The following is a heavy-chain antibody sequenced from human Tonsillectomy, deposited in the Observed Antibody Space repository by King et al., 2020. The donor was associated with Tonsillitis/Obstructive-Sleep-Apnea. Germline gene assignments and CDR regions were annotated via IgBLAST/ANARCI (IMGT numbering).Heavy chain of an antibody. D-gene: IGHD2-2*01. CDR3: ARDSRGYCSSISCYEGAFDI. CDR1: GFTFSSYG. Sequence: VQLVESGGGVVQPGRSLRLSCAASGFTFSSYGMHWVRQAPGKGLEWVAVIWYDGSNKYYADSVKGRFTISRDNSKNTLYLQMNSLRAEDTAVYYCARDSRGYCSSISCYEGAFDIWGQGTMVTVSS. CDR2: IWYDGSNK. V-gene: IGHV3-33*01. J-gene: IGHJ3*02.